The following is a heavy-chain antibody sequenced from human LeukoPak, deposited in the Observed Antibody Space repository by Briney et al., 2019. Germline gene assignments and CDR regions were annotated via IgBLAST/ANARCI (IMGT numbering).Heavy chain of an antibody. D-gene: IGHD3-10*01. CDR1: GGSFSGYY. CDR2: INHSGST. V-gene: IGHV4-34*01. J-gene: IGHJ4*02. CDR3: ARVLVSYGNPLYYFDY. Sequence: SETLSLTCAVYGGSFSGYYWSWIRQPPGKGLEWIGEINHSGSTNYNPSLKSRVTISVDTSKNQFSLKLSSVTAADTAVYYCARVLVSYGNPLYYFDYWGQGTLVTVSS.